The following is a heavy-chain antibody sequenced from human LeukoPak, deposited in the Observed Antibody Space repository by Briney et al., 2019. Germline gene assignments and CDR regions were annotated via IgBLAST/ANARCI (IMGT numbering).Heavy chain of an antibody. CDR2: IYYSGST. J-gene: IGHJ4*02. V-gene: IGHV4-59*08. CDR3: ARHKGAGIAVAPADY. D-gene: IGHD6-19*01. CDR1: GGSISSYY. Sequence: PSETLSLTCTVSGGSISSYYWSWIRQPPEKGLEWIGYIYYSGSTNYNPSLKSRVTISVDTSKNQFSLKLSSVTAADTAVYYCARHKGAGIAVAPADYWGQGTLVTVSS.